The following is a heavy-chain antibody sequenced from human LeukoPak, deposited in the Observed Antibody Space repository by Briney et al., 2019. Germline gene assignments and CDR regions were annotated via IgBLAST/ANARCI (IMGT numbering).Heavy chain of an antibody. D-gene: IGHD3-22*01. CDR1: GFTFSSYW. CDR3: ARERFGDRYYYDSSGYYYYFDY. Sequence: GGSLRLSCAASGFTFSSYWMSWVRQAPGKGLEWVANIKQDGSEKYYVDSVKGRFTISRDNAKNSLYLQMNSLRAEDTAVYYCARERFGDRYYYDSSGYYYYFDYWGQGTLVTVSS. V-gene: IGHV3-7*01. CDR2: IKQDGSEK. J-gene: IGHJ4*02.